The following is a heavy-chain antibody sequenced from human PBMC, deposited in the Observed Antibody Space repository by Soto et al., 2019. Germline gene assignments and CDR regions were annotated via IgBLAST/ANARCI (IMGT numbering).Heavy chain of an antibody. J-gene: IGHJ6*02. CDR2: ISYDGSNK. Sequence: QVQLVESGGGVVQPGRSLRLSCAASGFTFSSYAMHWVRQAPGKGLEGAAVISYDGSNKYYAESVKGRFTISRDNSKNTLYLQMNSLRAEDTAVYYCARDRVSSSSYYYYGMDVWGQGTTVTVSS. CDR1: GFTFSSYA. CDR3: ARDRVSSSSYYYYGMDV. V-gene: IGHV3-30-3*01. D-gene: IGHD6-6*01.